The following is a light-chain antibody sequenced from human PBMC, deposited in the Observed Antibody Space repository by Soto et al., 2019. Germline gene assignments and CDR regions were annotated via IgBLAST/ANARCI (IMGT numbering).Light chain of an antibody. J-gene: IGLJ2*01. CDR3: SSYAGSNVV. CDR2: EVS. Sequence: QSVLTQPPSASGSPGKSVTISCTGTSSDVGGYNYVSWYQQHPGKAPKLMIYEVSKRPSGVPDRFSGSKSGNTASLTVSGLQAEDEADYYCSSYAGSNVVFGGGTKLTVL. V-gene: IGLV2-8*01. CDR1: SSDVGGYNY.